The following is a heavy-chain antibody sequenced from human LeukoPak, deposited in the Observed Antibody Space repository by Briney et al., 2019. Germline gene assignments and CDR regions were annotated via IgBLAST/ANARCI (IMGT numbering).Heavy chain of an antibody. J-gene: IGHJ6*03. D-gene: IGHD1-20*01. Sequence: ASVKVSCKASGYTFTSYDINWVRQATGQGLEWMGWMNPNSGNTGYAQKFQGRVTITRNTSISTAYMELSSLRSEDTAVYYCARAAAYNWNPHDYYYYMDVWGQGTLVTVSS. CDR1: GYTFTSYD. CDR2: MNPNSGNT. V-gene: IGHV1-8*03. CDR3: ARAAAYNWNPHDYYYYMDV.